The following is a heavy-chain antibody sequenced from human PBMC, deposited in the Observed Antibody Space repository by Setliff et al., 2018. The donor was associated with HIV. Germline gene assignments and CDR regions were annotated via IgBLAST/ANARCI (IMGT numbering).Heavy chain of an antibody. V-gene: IGHV1-8*02. Sequence: ASVKVSCKPSGYTFTNYDINWVRQAAGQGLEWMGWMNPDSRNTGYAQRFEGSVTTTWDTSISTAYMELNNVKFGDTAIYYCARARTDYYDRRRRSHYYIDVWARGATVTVSS. J-gene: IGHJ6*03. CDR2: MNPDSRNT. D-gene: IGHD3-22*01. CDR3: ARARTDYYDRRRRSHYYIDV. CDR1: GYTFTNYD.